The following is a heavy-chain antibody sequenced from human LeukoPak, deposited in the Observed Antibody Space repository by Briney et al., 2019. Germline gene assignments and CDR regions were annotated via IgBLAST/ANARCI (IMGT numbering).Heavy chain of an antibody. D-gene: IGHD3-16*01. J-gene: IGHJ4*02. CDR3: ARASILIKFGGLTH. Sequence: GGSLRLSCAASGFTFSSYAMSWVRQAPGKGLEWVSTISSSGGSTSYADSVKGRFTISRDNSKNTLYLQMNSLRAEDTAVYYCARASILIKFGGLTHWGQGTLVTVSS. V-gene: IGHV3-23*01. CDR2: ISSSGGST. CDR1: GFTFSSYA.